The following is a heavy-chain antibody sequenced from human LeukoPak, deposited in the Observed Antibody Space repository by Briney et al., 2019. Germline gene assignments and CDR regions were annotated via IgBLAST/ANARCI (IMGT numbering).Heavy chain of an antibody. Sequence: SETLSLTCTVSGGSISSYYWSWIRQPAGKGLEWIGRIYTSGSTNYNPSLKSRVTISVDTSKNQFSLKLSSVTAADTAVYYCARSVRGAMSGYYYYMDVWGKGTTVTISS. V-gene: IGHV4-4*07. CDR1: GGSISSYY. D-gene: IGHD3-10*01. J-gene: IGHJ6*03. CDR2: IYTSGST. CDR3: ARSVRGAMSGYYYYMDV.